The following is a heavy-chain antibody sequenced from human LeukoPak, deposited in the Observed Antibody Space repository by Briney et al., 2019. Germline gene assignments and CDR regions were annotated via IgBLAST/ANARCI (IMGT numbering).Heavy chain of an antibody. J-gene: IGHJ5*02. D-gene: IGHD2-8*01. CDR2: MNPRTGDT. V-gene: IGHV1-2*02. Sequence: GASVKVSCKASGYSFIDYYIHWVRQAPGQGLECMGWMNPRTGDTRYEEKFQGRVAMTRETSITTAYMELSGLNSDDTAMYFCTRDVIMGYQQGYFEPWSQGTLVAVSS. CDR3: TRDVIMGYQQGYFEP. CDR1: GYSFIDYY.